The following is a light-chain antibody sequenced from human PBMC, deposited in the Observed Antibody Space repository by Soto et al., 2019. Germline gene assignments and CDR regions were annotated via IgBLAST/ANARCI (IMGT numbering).Light chain of an antibody. Sequence: EIVLTQSPGTLSLSPGERATLSCRASQSVDSKDLAWYQQKPGQAPRILIFAASSRATGIPDRFSGSGSGTDFPLTISILEPGDFAVYYCQQYGYPSWTFGQGTKVEIK. CDR2: AAS. V-gene: IGKV3-20*01. J-gene: IGKJ1*01. CDR1: QSVDSKD. CDR3: QQYGYPSWT.